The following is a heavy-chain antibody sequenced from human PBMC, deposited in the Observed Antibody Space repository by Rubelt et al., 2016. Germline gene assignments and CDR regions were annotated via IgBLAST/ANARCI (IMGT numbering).Heavy chain of an antibody. CDR3: VTSMPSSSAAY. J-gene: IGHJ4*02. CDR1: GFTFSSFN. Sequence: GGSLRLSCVASGFTFSSFNMHWFRPAPGKGLEWFSYLSGSGGTQFYTASVKGRFTISRDNAKNSLDLQMNSLRDADTAVYYCVTSMPSSSAAYWGQGTLVTVSP. D-gene: IGHD6-6*01. V-gene: IGHV3-48*03. CDR2: LSGSGGTQ.